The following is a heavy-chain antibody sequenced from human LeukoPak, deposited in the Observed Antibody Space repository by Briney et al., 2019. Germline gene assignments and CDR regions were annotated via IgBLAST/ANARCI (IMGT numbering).Heavy chain of an antibody. J-gene: IGHJ4*02. D-gene: IGHD3-22*01. CDR2: ISGTSGTT. CDR3: ARDYYDSSGQFYFAP. Sequence: GGSLRLSCAASGFTLRKYNMNWVRQAPGKGLEWVSFISGTSGTTYYAASVKGRFTISSDNAQNSLFLQMNSLRAEDTAVYYCARDYYDSSGQFYFAPWGQGTLVTVSS. CDR1: GFTLRKYN. V-gene: IGHV3-48*04.